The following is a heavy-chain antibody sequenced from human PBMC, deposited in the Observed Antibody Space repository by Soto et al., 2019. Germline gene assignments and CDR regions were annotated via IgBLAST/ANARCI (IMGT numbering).Heavy chain of an antibody. CDR1: GYTFTRYA. J-gene: IGHJ4*02. Sequence: ASVKVSCKASGYTFTRYAMHWVRQAPGQRLEWMGWINSGNVNTKYSQKFQGRVTITRDTSAITDYMELSSLRSEDTAVYYCAREASGPYGKNYFDYSGQGNLVTVSS. V-gene: IGHV1-3*01. CDR2: INSGNVNT. CDR3: AREASGPYGKNYFDY. D-gene: IGHD4-17*01.